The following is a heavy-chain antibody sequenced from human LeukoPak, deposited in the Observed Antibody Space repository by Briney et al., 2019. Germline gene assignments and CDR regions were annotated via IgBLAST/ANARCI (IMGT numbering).Heavy chain of an antibody. CDR3: TRTSYRYFDY. CDR1: GFTFGDYA. CDR2: IRSKAYGGTT. J-gene: IGHJ4*02. Sequence: PGESLRLSCTASGFTFGDYAMSWVRQAPGKGLEWVGFIRSKAYGGTTEYAASVKGRFTISRDDSKSIAYLQMNSLKTEDTAVYYCTRTSYRYFDYWGQGTLVTVSS. V-gene: IGHV3-49*04. D-gene: IGHD1-26*01.